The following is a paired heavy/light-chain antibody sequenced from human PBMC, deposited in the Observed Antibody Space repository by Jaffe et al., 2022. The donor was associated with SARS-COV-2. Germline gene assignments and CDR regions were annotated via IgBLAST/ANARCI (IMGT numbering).Heavy chain of an antibody. CDR3: ARDLLYSGYDMVVITPLNY. J-gene: IGHJ4*02. V-gene: IGHV3-30-3*01. CDR1: GFTFSSYA. Sequence: QVQLVESGGGVVQPGRSLRLSCAASGFTFSSYAMHWVRQAPGKGLEWVAVISYDGSNKYYADSVKGRFTISRDNSKNTLYLQMNSLRAEDTAVYYCARDLLYSGYDMVVITPLNYWGQGTLVTVSS. D-gene: IGHD5-12*01. CDR2: ISYDGSNK.
Light chain of an antibody. CDR1: QGISNY. CDR3: QKYNSAPFT. CDR2: AAS. Sequence: DIQMTQSPSSLSASVGDRVTITCRASQGISNYLAWYQQKPGKVPKLLIYAASTLQSGVPSRFSGSGSGTDFTLTISSLQPEDVATYYCQKYNSAPFTFGPGTKVDIK. J-gene: IGKJ3*01. V-gene: IGKV1-27*01.